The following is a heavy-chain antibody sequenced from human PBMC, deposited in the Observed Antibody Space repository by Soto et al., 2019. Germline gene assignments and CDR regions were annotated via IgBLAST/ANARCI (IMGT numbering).Heavy chain of an antibody. V-gene: IGHV3-64D*08. Sequence: HPGGSLRLSCSASGFTFSMHSMHWVRQTPGEALEYVSAISRDGRSTFYADSVKGRFTISRDNSKNTRYLRMNSLRSDDTAVYYCVKEANPFINTLVVLIFDYWSQGTQVTVSS. D-gene: IGHD3-22*01. J-gene: IGHJ4*02. CDR2: ISRDGRST. CDR3: VKEANPFINTLVVLIFDY. CDR1: GFTFSMHS.